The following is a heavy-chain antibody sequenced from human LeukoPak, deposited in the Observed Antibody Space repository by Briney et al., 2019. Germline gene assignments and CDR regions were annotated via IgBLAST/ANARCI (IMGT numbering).Heavy chain of an antibody. V-gene: IGHV3-7*01. CDR2: VKGDGREK. Sequence: GGSLRLSWAASGFTFGTYWMSWVRQAPGKGLEWVANVKGDGREKYYVDSVKGRFTISRDNPKNSLYLQMNIVRADDTAVYYCARAGQLRYMDVWGKGTAVTVSS. CDR1: GFTFGTYW. CDR3: ARAGQLRYMDV. J-gene: IGHJ6*03.